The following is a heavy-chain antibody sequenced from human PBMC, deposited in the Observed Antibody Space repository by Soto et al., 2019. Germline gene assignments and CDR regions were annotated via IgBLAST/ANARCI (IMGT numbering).Heavy chain of an antibody. CDR1: GFTFSSYA. D-gene: IGHD6-19*01. Sequence: GGSLRLSCAASGFTFSSYAMSWVRQAPGKGLEWVSAISGSGGSTYYADSVKGRFTISRDNSKNTLYLQMNSLRAEDTAVYYCAKDMAPGYSSGCIDYWGQGTLVTVSS. J-gene: IGHJ4*02. CDR2: ISGSGGST. V-gene: IGHV3-23*01. CDR3: AKDMAPGYSSGCIDY.